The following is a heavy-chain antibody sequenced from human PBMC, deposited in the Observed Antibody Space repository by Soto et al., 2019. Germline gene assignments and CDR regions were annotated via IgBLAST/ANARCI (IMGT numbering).Heavy chain of an antibody. CDR1: GFTFSTYG. D-gene: IGHD3-22*01. V-gene: IGHV3-30*18. CDR3: AKGVPYYYESGAFDI. Sequence: QVQLVESGGGVVQPGRSLRLSCAASGFTFSTYGMHWVRQAPGKGLEWVAVISYDGSEKYYADSVKGRFTISRDNSKNTLYLQMNSLRAEDTAVYYCAKGVPYYYESGAFDIWGQGTMVTVSS. CDR2: ISYDGSEK. J-gene: IGHJ3*02.